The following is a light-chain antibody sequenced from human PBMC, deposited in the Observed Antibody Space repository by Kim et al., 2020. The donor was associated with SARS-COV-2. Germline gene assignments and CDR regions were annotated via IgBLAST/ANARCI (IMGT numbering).Light chain of an antibody. CDR1: QSVLTN. CDR2: GAS. CDR3: QQYDNWPRT. V-gene: IGKV3-15*01. J-gene: IGKJ1*01. Sequence: EIVMTQSPATLSVSPGERATLSCRASQSVLTNLAWYQQQPGQAPRLLIYGASTRATGIPASISGSGSGTEFTLTISSLQSEDFVIYYCQQYDNWPRTFGQGTKVDIK.